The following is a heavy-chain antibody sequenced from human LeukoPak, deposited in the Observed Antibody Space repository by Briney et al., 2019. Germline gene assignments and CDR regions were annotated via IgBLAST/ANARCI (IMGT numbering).Heavy chain of an antibody. CDR1: GFTSRSFA. Sequence: GSLRLSCAASGFTSRSFAMSWVRQAPGKGLKWVATINDNGAGTYYADSVNGRFTVSRDNSYNTVSLQMNSLRAEDTAVYYCAKDRVVVVPAATYFDYWGQGTLVTVSS. CDR3: AKDRVVVVPAATYFDY. CDR2: INDNGAGT. D-gene: IGHD2-2*01. V-gene: IGHV3-23*01. J-gene: IGHJ4*02.